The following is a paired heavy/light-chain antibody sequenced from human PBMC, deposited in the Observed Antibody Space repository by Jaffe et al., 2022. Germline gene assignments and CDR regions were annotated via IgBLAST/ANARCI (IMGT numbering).Light chain of an antibody. J-gene: IGLJ2*01. CDR1: ALPKQY. CDR2: KDS. CDR3: QSADSSGTHVV. V-gene: IGLV3-25*03. Sequence: SYELTQPPSVSVSPGQTARITCSGDALPKQYAYWYQQKPGQAPVLVIYKDSERPSGIPERFSGSSSGTTVTLTISGVQAEDEADYYCQSADSSGTHVVFGGGTKLTVL.
Heavy chain of an antibody. CDR3: ARVKDYDILTGYHIGPNDAFDI. CDR2: IYTSGST. D-gene: IGHD3-9*01. Sequence: QVQLQESGPGLVKPSQTLSLTCTVSGGSISSGSYYWSWIRQPAGKGLEWIGRIYTSGSTNYNPSLKSRVTISVDTSKNQFSLKLSSVTAADTAVYYCARVKDYDILTGYHIGPNDAFDIWGQGTMVTVSS. V-gene: IGHV4-61*02. CDR1: GGSISSGSYY. J-gene: IGHJ3*02.